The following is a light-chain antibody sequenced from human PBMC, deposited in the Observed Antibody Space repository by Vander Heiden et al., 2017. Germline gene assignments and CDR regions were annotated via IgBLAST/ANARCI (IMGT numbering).Light chain of an antibody. CDR2: DAS. J-gene: IGKJ1*01. Sequence: ENVLTQSPGNLSLSPGQRATLSCRASQTVSSRNLAWYQQKPGQAPRLLIYDASRRATGIPDRFSGSGSGTDFSLTISRLEPEDFAVYFCQQYSSSTTFGQGTKVEV. V-gene: IGKV3-20*01. CDR1: QTVSSRN. CDR3: QQYSSSTT.